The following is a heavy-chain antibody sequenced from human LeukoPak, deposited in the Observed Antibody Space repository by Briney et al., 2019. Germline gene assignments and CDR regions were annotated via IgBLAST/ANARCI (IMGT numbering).Heavy chain of an antibody. J-gene: IGHJ3*02. CDR3: AKWSLGWELQPEAFDI. V-gene: IGHV3-23*01. CDR1: GFTFSSYA. CDR2: ISGSGGST. Sequence: PGGSLRLSCAASGFTFSSYAMSWVRQAPGKGLEWVSAISGSGGSTYYADSVKGRFTISRDNSKNTLYLQMNSLRAEDTAVYYCAKWSLGWELQPEAFDIWGHGTMVTVSS. D-gene: IGHD1-26*01.